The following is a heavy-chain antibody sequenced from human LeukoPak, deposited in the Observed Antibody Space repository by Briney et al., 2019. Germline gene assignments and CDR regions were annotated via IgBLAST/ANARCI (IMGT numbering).Heavy chain of an antibody. Sequence: GGSLRLSCVVSGFTFSSYGMSWVRRAPGKGLEWVSAISGSGGSTYYADSVKGRFTISRDNAKNSLYLQMNSLRAEDTAVYYCARVRGSGSYYWFDPWGQGTLVTVSS. D-gene: IGHD3-10*01. V-gene: IGHV3-23*01. J-gene: IGHJ5*02. CDR3: ARVRGSGSYYWFDP. CDR1: GFTFSSYG. CDR2: ISGSGGST.